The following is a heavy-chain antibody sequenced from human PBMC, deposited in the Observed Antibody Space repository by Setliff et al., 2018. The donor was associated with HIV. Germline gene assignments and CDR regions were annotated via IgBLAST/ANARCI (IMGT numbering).Heavy chain of an antibody. J-gene: IGHJ6*03. CDR3: ARDGAHSGYLTPRYYYYMDV. Sequence: PGGSLRLSCSASGFSLSEFPMHWVRQAPVKGLEWVASISGDGRNTYYAASVKGRFTISRDNSRNALYLQVHSLRIDDTAVYYCARDGAHSGYLTPRYYYYMDVWGKGTTVTVSS. CDR1: GFSLSEFP. CDR2: ISGDGRNT. V-gene: IGHV3-30*04. D-gene: IGHD3-22*01.